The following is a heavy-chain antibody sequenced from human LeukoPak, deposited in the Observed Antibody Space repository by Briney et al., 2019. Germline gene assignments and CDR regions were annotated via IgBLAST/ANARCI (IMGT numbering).Heavy chain of an antibody. J-gene: IGHJ6*02. CDR1: GFTFSSYA. V-gene: IGHV3-30-3*01. CDR3: ARPQLPWGNYYYGMDV. D-gene: IGHD5-24*01. Sequence: GGSLRLSCAASGFTFSSYAMHWVRQAPGKGLEWVAVISYDGSNKYYADSVKGRFTISRDNSKSTLYLQMNSLRAEDTAVYYCARPQLPWGNYYYGMDVWGQGTTVTVSS. CDR2: ISYDGSNK.